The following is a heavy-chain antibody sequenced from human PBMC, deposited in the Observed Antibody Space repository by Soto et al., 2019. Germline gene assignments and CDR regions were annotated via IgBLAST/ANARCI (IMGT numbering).Heavy chain of an antibody. CDR3: ARDHGIPAFEI. Sequence: QVQLVESGGGVVQPGRSLRLSCAASGFTFSSYGMHWVRQAPGKRLEWVAVIWNDGSNKYYADYVKGRFTISRYNSKNTLYLPMNSLRAEDTAVYYCARDHGIPAFEIWGQGTMVTVSS. CDR2: IWNDGSNK. J-gene: IGHJ3*02. CDR1: GFTFSSYG. D-gene: IGHD2-2*02. V-gene: IGHV3-33*01.